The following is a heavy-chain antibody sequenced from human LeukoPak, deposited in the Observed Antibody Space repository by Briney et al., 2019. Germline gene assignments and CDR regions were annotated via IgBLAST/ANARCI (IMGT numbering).Heavy chain of an antibody. Sequence: PGGSLRLSCAASGFTFSSYAMHWVRQAPGKGLEWVAVISYDGSNKYYADSVKGRFTISRDNAKNSLYLQMNSLRAEDTAVHYCARVGSVDTAMVRVIDYWGQGTLVTVSS. CDR1: GFTFSSYA. CDR2: ISYDGSNK. CDR3: ARVGSVDTAMVRVIDY. D-gene: IGHD5-18*01. V-gene: IGHV3-30*04. J-gene: IGHJ4*02.